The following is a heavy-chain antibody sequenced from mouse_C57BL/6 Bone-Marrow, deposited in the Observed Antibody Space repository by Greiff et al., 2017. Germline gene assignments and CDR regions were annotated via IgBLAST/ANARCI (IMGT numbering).Heavy chain of an antibody. Sequence: DVKLQESGPVLVKPGASVKMSCKASGYTFTDYYMNWVKQSHGKSLEWIGVINPYNGGTSYNQKFKGKATLTVDKSSSTAYMELNSLTSEDSAVYYCARSGATVVATRNYAMDYWGQGTSVTVSS. V-gene: IGHV1-19*01. CDR3: ARSGATVVATRNYAMDY. J-gene: IGHJ4*01. CDR2: INPYNGGT. D-gene: IGHD1-1*01. CDR1: GYTFTDYY.